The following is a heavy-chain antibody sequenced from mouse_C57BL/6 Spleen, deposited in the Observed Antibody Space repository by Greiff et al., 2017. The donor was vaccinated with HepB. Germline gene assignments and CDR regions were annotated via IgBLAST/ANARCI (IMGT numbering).Heavy chain of an antibody. CDR3: ARGYYGSSYRAMDY. Sequence: EVQLVESGGGLVKPGGSLKLSCAASGFTFSDYGMHWVRQAPEKGLEWVAYISSGSSTIYYADTVKGRFTISSDNAKNTLFLQMTSLRSEDTAMYYCARGYYGSSYRAMDYWGQGTSVTVSS. V-gene: IGHV5-17*01. CDR2: ISSGSSTI. CDR1: GFTFSDYG. D-gene: IGHD1-1*01. J-gene: IGHJ4*01.